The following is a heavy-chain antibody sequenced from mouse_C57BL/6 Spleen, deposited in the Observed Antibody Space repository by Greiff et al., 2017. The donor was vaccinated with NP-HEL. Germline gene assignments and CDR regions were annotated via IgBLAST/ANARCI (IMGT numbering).Heavy chain of an antibody. Sequence: VQLQQPGAELVMPGASVKLSCKASGYTFTSYWMHWVKQRPGQGLEWIGEIDPSDSYTNYNQKFKGKSTLTVDKSSSTAYMQLSSLTSEDSAVYYCARSHRYFDYWGQGTTLTVSS. CDR3: ARSHRYFDY. J-gene: IGHJ2*01. V-gene: IGHV1-69*01. CDR2: IDPSDSYT. CDR1: GYTFTSYW.